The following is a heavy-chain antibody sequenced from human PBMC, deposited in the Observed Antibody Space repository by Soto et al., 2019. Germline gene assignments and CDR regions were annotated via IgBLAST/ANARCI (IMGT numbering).Heavy chain of an antibody. V-gene: IGHV4-31*03. D-gene: IGHD3-3*01. CDR1: GGSISSGGYY. J-gene: IGHJ3*02. CDR3: ARADDFWSGYRQRGSAFDI. CDR2: IYYSGST. Sequence: QVQLQESGPGLVKPSQTLSLTCTVSGGSISSGGYYWSWIRQHPGKGLEWIGYIYYSGSTYYNPSLKSRVTISVDTSKNQFSLKLSSVTAADTAVYYCARADDFWSGYRQRGSAFDIWGQGTMVTVSS.